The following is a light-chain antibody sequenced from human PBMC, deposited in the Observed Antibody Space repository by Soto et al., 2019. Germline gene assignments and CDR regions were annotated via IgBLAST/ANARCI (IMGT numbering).Light chain of an antibody. CDR2: GAS. CDR3: QQYNTYS. J-gene: IGKJ2*01. V-gene: IGKV1-6*01. CDR1: QGIRND. Sequence: AIQMTQFPSSLSASVGDRVTITCRASQGIRNDLGWYQQKSGKAPKLLIFGASTLQSGVPSRFSGSGSGTDFTLTISSLQPEDFATYYCQQYNTYSFGQGTKLEIK.